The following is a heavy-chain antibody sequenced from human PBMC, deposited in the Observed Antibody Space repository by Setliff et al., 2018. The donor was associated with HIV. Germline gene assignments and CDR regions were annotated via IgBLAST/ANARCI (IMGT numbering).Heavy chain of an antibody. J-gene: IGHJ4*02. CDR1: GYTFTSYS. Sequence: GASVKVSCKASGYTFTSYSMHWVRLAPGQRLEWMGWLRTGTGDTSYSEKFQGRVTMTRKTSISTAYMELRSLRSDDTAVYYCARTLPQYTNLFDYWGQGTLVTVSS. CDR3: ARTLPQYTNLFDY. D-gene: IGHD5-18*01. CDR2: LRTGTGDT. V-gene: IGHV1-3*04.